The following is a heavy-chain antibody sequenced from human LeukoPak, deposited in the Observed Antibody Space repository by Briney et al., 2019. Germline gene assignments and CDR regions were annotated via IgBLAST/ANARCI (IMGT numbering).Heavy chain of an antibody. J-gene: IGHJ6*04. CDR2: IYRSATTT. CDR3: ARAPGSTAAHHFYAMDV. Sequence: GGSLRLSCVASGFTFINYEINWVRQAPGKGLEWVSYIYRSATTTYYADSAKGRFTISRDSAKNSVSLQMNSLRTEDTAVYYCARAPGSTAAHHFYAMDVWGKGTTVIVSS. V-gene: IGHV3-48*03. CDR1: GFTFINYE. D-gene: IGHD6-6*01.